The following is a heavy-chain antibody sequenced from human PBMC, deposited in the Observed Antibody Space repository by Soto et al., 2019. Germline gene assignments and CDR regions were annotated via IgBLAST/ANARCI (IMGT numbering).Heavy chain of an antibody. CDR1: GGSFSGYY. CDR3: ARVTRRGYSYGSFSFSFDP. J-gene: IGHJ5*02. Sequence: QVQLQQWGAGLLKPSETLSLTCAVYGGSFSGYYWSWIRQPPGQGLEWIGEINHSGSTNYNPSLKSRVTISVDTSKNQFSLKLISVTAADTAVYYCARVTRRGYSYGSFSFSFDPWGQGTLVTVSS. V-gene: IGHV4-34*01. CDR2: INHSGST. D-gene: IGHD5-18*01.